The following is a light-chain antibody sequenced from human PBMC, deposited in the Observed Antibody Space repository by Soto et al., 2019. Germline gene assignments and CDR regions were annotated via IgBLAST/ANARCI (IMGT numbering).Light chain of an antibody. Sequence: IVMSQSPDSLDVSLGEMATINCKSSQIVLNRSNNKNYLAWYQQKSGQSPKPLIYWASTRESGVPDRFSASGSGTDFTLTISSLQAEDVAVYYCQHYYSTPPAFGQGAKVDIK. V-gene: IGKV4-1*01. J-gene: IGKJ1*01. CDR3: QHYYSTPPA. CDR1: QIVLNRSNNKNY. CDR2: WAS.